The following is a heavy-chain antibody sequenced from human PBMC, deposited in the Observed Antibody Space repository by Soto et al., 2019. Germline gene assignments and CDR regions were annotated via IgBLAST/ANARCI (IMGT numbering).Heavy chain of an antibody. V-gene: IGHV3-21*01. CDR3: ASGGGYYDSSGYYANY. D-gene: IGHD3-22*01. Sequence: GGSLRLSCAASGSTFSSYSMNWVRQAPGKGLEWVSSISSSSSYIYYADSVKGRFTISRDNAKNSLYLQMNSLRAEDTAVYYCASGGGYYDSSGYYANYWGQGTLVTVSS. CDR1: GSTFSSYS. J-gene: IGHJ4*02. CDR2: ISSSSSYI.